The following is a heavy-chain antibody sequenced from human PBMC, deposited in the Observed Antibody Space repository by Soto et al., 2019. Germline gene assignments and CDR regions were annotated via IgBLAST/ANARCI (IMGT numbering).Heavy chain of an antibody. Sequence: QVQLQESGPGLVKPSQTLSLTCTVSGGSINSGGNYWSWIRQHPGKGLEWIGYIYYSGSTYYNPSLKSRVTISVDTSKNQFSLKLSSVTAADTAVYYCARDPSVANYWYFDLWGRGTLVTVSS. J-gene: IGHJ2*01. CDR3: ARDPSVANYWYFDL. CDR2: IYYSGST. D-gene: IGHD2-15*01. CDR1: GGSINSGGNY. V-gene: IGHV4-31*03.